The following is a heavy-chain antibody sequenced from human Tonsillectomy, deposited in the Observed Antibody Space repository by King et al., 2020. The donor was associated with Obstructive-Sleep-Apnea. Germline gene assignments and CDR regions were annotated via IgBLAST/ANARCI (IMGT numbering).Heavy chain of an antibody. CDR3: ARHFVEDPLDDVFDI. J-gene: IGHJ3*02. CDR1: GYSFTTYW. Sequence: EQLVQSGAEVKKPGESLKISCMGSGYSFTTYWIDWVRQMPGKGLEWMGSIYPGDSDTRYSPSFQGQVTISADKSINTAYLQWSSLEASDTATYYCARHFVEDPLDDVFDIWGQGKMVTVSS. D-gene: IGHD1-1*01. V-gene: IGHV5-51*01. CDR2: IYPGDSDT.